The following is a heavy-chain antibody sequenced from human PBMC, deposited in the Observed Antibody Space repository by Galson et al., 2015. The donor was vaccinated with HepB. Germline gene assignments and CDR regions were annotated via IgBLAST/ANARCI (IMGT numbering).Heavy chain of an antibody. CDR3: ARDRGRTDYYDSCGYPFDY. CDR1: RDTFSSYT. V-gene: IGHV1-69*04. D-gene: IGHD3-22*01. CDR2: IIPILGIA. Sequence: SVKVSCKASRDTFSSYTLNWVRQAPGQGLEWMGRIIPILGIANYAQKFQGRVTITADRSTNTAYVELSSLRSEDTAVYYCARDRGRTDYYDSCGYPFDYWGQGTVVTVSS. J-gene: IGHJ4*02.